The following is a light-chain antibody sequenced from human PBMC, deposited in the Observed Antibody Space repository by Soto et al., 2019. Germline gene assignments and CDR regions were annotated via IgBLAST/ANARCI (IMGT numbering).Light chain of an antibody. J-gene: IGKJ1*01. V-gene: IGKV1-5*01. Sequence: DIQMTQSPSTLSASVGDRVTITCRASQSINTWLAWYQQKPGTAPKLLIYDASSLESGVPSRFSGSGSGTEFTLTISSLQSDDFATYYCQQYNSYWTFGQGTNVEIK. CDR2: DAS. CDR3: QQYNSYWT. CDR1: QSINTW.